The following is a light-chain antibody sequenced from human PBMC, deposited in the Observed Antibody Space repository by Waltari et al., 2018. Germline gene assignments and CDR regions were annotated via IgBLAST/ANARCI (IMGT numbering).Light chain of an antibody. CDR2: DVS. Sequence: QSALTQPASVSGSPGQSITISCTGTSSDVGCHNYLSWYQQHPGKAPKLMIYDVSNRPSGVSNRFSGSKSGNTASLTISGLQAEDEADYYCSSYTSSSTLFGGGTKLTVL. CDR1: SSDVGCHNY. J-gene: IGLJ3*02. CDR3: SSYTSSSTL. V-gene: IGLV2-14*03.